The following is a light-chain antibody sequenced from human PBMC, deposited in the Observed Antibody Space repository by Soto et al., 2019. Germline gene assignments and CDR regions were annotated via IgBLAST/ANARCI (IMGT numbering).Light chain of an antibody. Sequence: QSVLTQPASVSGSPGQSITISCTGTSSDVGSYNLVSWYQQHPGKAPKLMIYEGSKRPSGVSNRFSGSKSGNTASLTISGLQAEDGAAYYCCSNGGSVVFGGGTKVTVL. J-gene: IGLJ2*01. V-gene: IGLV2-23*01. CDR1: SSDVGSYNL. CDR3: CSNGGSVV. CDR2: EGS.